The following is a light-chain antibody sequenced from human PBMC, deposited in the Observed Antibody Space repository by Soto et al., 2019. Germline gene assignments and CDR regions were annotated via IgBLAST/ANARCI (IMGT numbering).Light chain of an antibody. V-gene: IGKV3-15*01. CDR1: QSLSSN. CDR2: DTS. J-gene: IGKJ4*01. Sequence: EIVMTQSPATLSVSPGERATLSCRASQSLSSNLAWYQQKPGQAPRLLIYDTSTRATGITAMFSGSGSGTEFSLSISSLHSEDFAVYYCLDYKKWPLTCGGGTKVEIQ. CDR3: LDYKKWPLT.